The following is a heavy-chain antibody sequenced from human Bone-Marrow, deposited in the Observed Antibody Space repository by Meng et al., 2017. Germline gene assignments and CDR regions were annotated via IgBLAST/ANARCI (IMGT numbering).Heavy chain of an antibody. J-gene: IGHJ4*02. V-gene: IGHV3-11*04. CDR1: GFTFSDYY. D-gene: IGHD3-16*01. Sequence: GESLKISCAASGFTFSDYYMGWIRQAPGKGLEWVSYISSSGSATYHADSVKGRFTISRDNAKNSFYLRMNSLRAEDTAVYYCARVVGGLSPNGDYWGQGTLVTVSS. CDR3: ARVVGGLSPNGDY. CDR2: ISSSGSAT.